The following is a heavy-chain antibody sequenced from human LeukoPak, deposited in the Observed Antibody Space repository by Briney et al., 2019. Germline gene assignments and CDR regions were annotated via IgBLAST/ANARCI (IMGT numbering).Heavy chain of an antibody. Sequence: KPSETLSLTCTVSGGSISSYYWSRIRQPPGKGLEWIGYIYYSGSTNYNPSLKSRVTISVDTSKNQFSLKLSSVTAADTAVYYCARDRELVGATPPNWFDPWGQGTLVTVSS. D-gene: IGHD1-26*01. V-gene: IGHV4-59*01. J-gene: IGHJ5*02. CDR2: IYYSGST. CDR3: ARDRELVGATPPNWFDP. CDR1: GGSISSYY.